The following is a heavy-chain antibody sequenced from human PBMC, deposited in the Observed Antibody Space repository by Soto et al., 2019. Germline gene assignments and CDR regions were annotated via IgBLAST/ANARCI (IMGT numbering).Heavy chain of an antibody. J-gene: IGHJ4*02. D-gene: IGHD5-12*01. V-gene: IGHV2-70*20. CDR1: SFFLITTGIS. CDR3: ARTVANSHFDH. Sequence: FCPTLVNPTQTLKLSRDFSSFFLITTGISVTWVRQPPGKALEWLALIDWDDDKFYSSSLEARLTLAKDTSSDRVVLTMTDVGPADTATYYCARTVANSHFDHWGQGVLVTVSS. CDR2: IDWDDDK.